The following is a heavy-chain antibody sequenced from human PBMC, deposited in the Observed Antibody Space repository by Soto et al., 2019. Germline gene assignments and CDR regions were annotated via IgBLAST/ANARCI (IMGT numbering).Heavy chain of an antibody. Sequence: PSETLSLTCTVSGGSISSGDYYWSCIRQPPGKGLEWIGYIYYSGSTYYNPSLKSRVTISVDTSKNQFSLNLSSVTAADTAMYYCARAGVATIYPGNNWFDPRGQRTPVPVSS. D-gene: IGHD5-12*01. CDR2: IYYSGST. J-gene: IGHJ5*02. V-gene: IGHV4-30-4*01. CDR3: ARAGVATIYPGNNWFDP. CDR1: GGSISSGDYY.